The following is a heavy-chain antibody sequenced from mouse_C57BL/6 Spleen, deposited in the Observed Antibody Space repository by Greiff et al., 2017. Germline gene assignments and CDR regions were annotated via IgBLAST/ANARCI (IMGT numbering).Heavy chain of an antibody. V-gene: IGHV5-16*01. Sequence: EVKLVESEGGLVQPGSSMKLSCTASGFTFSDYYMAWVRQVPEKGLEWVANINYDGSSTYYLDSLKSRFIISRYNAKNILYLQMSSLKSEDTATYYCARGDSSGPYYAMDYWGQGTSVTVSS. CDR2: INYDGSST. CDR3: ARGDSSGPYYAMDY. D-gene: IGHD3-2*02. CDR1: GFTFSDYY. J-gene: IGHJ4*01.